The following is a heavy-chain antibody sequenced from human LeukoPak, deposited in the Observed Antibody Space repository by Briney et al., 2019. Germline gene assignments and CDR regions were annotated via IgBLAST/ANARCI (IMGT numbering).Heavy chain of an antibody. Sequence: ASVKVSCKASGYTFTSYGISWVRQAPGQGLEWMGWISPYNGNTNYAPKLQGRVTMTTDTATSTAYMELTSLTSDDTAVYYCARVTELEYSSGRERAYDYWGQGTLVTVSS. CDR3: ARVTELEYSSGRERAYDY. CDR2: ISPYNGNT. CDR1: GYTFTSYG. D-gene: IGHD6-19*01. J-gene: IGHJ4*02. V-gene: IGHV1-18*01.